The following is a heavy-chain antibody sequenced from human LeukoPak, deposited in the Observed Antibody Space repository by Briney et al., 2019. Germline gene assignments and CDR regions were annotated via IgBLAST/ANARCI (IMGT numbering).Heavy chain of an antibody. J-gene: IGHJ4*02. Sequence: PGGSLRLSCAASGFTVSSNYMSWVRQAPGKGLEWVSVIYSGGSTYYADSVKGRFTISRDNSKNTLYLQMNSLRAEDTAVYYCARARVGVAGFFDCWGQGTLVTVSS. V-gene: IGHV3-53*01. CDR1: GFTVSSNY. D-gene: IGHD6-13*01. CDR3: ARARVGVAGFFDC. CDR2: IYSGGST.